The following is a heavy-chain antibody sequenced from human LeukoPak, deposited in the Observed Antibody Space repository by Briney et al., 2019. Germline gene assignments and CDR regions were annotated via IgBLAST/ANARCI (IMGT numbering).Heavy chain of an antibody. J-gene: IGHJ4*02. Sequence: GGSLRLSCAASGFTFSSYAMSWVRQAPGKGLEWVSAISGSGGSTYYADSVKGRFTISRDNSKNTLYLQMNSLRAEDTAVYYCAKDLWVVRNPREMATIQNGYWGQGTLVTVSS. CDR3: AKDLWVVRNPREMATIQNGY. CDR2: ISGSGGST. D-gene: IGHD5-24*01. CDR1: GFTFSSYA. V-gene: IGHV3-23*01.